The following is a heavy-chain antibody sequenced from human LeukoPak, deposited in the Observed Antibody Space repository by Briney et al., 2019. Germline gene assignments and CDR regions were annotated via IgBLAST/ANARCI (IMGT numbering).Heavy chain of an antibody. CDR2: IRHDGTNK. CDR1: VFMFTIFG. D-gene: IGHD4-17*01. J-gene: IGHJ4*02. Sequence: GGSLRLSCAASVFMFTIFGMHCVRAAPGKGLERVAFIRHDGTNKYYADSVKGRFTISRDNSKITLYLHVNSLRAEDTAVYYCAKDADYGDYIGLFDYWGQGTLVTVSS. CDR3: AKDADYGDYIGLFDY. V-gene: IGHV3-30*02.